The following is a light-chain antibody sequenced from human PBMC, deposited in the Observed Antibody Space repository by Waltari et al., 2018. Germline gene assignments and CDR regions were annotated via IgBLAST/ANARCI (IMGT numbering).Light chain of an antibody. Sequence: QSALTQPASVSGSPGQSITISCTGTSSDVGSYNLVSWYQQHPAKAPKLMIYEVSKRPSGVSNRFSGSNSGNTASLTISGLQTEDEAEYYCCSYAGSNTPVVFGGGTKLTVL. V-gene: IGLV2-23*02. CDR3: CSYAGSNTPVV. CDR1: SSDVGSYNL. CDR2: EVS. J-gene: IGLJ2*01.